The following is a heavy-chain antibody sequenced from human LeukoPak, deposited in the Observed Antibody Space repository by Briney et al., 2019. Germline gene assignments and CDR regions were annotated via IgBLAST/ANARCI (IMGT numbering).Heavy chain of an antibody. J-gene: IGHJ6*03. CDR3: AKDYGDYEDYYYYMDV. D-gene: IGHD4-17*01. CDR1: GFTFSSYS. CDR2: ISSSSYI. V-gene: IGHV3-21*04. Sequence: GGSLRLSCAASGFTFSSYSMNWVRQAPGKGLEWVSSISSSSYIYYADSVKGRFTISRDNSKNTLYLQMNSLRAEDTAVYYCAKDYGDYEDYYYYMDVWGKGTTVTVSS.